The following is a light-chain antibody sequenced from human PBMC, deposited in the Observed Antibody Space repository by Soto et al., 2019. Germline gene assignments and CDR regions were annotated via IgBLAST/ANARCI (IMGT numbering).Light chain of an antibody. V-gene: IGLV2-14*01. CDR2: DVT. CDR3: SSYTSRRTPYV. CDR1: SSDVGGYNY. Sequence: QSGVTQRASVAGSPGQAITISCNGTSSDVGGYNYVSWYQQHPVKAPKLMIYDVTNRPSGVSDRFSGSKSGNTASLTITGLQAEDQADYYCSSYTSRRTPYVFGPGTKVTVL. J-gene: IGLJ1*01.